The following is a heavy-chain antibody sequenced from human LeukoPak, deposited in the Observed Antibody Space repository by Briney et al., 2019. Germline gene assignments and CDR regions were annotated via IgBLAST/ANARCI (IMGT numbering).Heavy chain of an antibody. CDR2: MIPSGSS. Sequence: PSETPSLTRAVYGGSLSDYYWSWIRQTPGKGLEWVGEMIPSGSSNYNPSLQSRVTISVDTSKNQFSLKLRSVTAADTAVYYCARGRQDVNMILVVMAGVSYYLDVWSKGTTVTVS. V-gene: IGHV4-34*12. J-gene: IGHJ6*03. D-gene: IGHD3-22*01. CDR3: ARGRQDVNMILVVMAGVSYYLDV. CDR1: GGSLSDYY.